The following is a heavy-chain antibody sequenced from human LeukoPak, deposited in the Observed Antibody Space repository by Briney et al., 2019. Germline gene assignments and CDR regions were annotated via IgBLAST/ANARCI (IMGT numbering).Heavy chain of an antibody. J-gene: IGHJ5*02. CDR1: GGSISSYY. CDR3: ARLRGKGSLVVNWFDP. D-gene: IGHD6-13*01. V-gene: IGHV4-59*01. Sequence: SETLSLTCTVSGGSISSYYWSWIRQPPGKGLEWTGYIYYSGSTNYNPSLKSRVTISVDTSKNQFSLKLSSVTAADTAVYYCARLRGKGSLVVNWFDPWGQGTLVTVSS. CDR2: IYYSGST.